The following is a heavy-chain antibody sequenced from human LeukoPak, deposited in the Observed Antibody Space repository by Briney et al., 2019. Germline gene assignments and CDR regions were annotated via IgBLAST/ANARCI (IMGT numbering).Heavy chain of an antibody. CDR2: ISGSGGVT. D-gene: IGHD5-18*01. V-gene: IGHV3-23*01. J-gene: IGHJ3*02. CDR3: AKDRGYSYGYDAFDI. Sequence: GGSLRLSCAASGFTFSSYAMSWVREAPGKGLEWVSAISGSGGVTYYADSLEGRVTISRDNSKNTLYLQMNSLRAEDTAVYYCAKDRGYSYGYDAFDIWGQGTMVTVSS. CDR1: GFTFSSYA.